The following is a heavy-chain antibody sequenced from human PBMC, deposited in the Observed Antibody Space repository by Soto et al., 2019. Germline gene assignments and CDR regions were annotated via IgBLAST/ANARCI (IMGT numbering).Heavy chain of an antibody. CDR2: IPYDGSNK. V-gene: IGHV3-30*18. Sequence: GGSLRLSCAASGFTFSSYGMHWVRQAPGKGLEWVAVIPYDGSNKYYADSVKGRFTISRDNSKNTLYLQMNSLRAEDTAVYYCAKEDYGDYLIDYWGQGTLVTVSS. CDR3: AKEDYGDYLIDY. CDR1: GFTFSSYG. J-gene: IGHJ4*02. D-gene: IGHD4-17*01.